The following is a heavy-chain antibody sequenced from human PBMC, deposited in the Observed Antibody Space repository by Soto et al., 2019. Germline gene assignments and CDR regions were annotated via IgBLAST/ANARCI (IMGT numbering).Heavy chain of an antibody. CDR3: ARDLLSGANYYAY. V-gene: IGHV3-21*01. Sequence: GGSLRLSCGASGFAFSNFAMNWVRQAPGKGLEWVSSISGGSDFIYYTDSVKGRFTISRDNAKNTLYLQMTGLGGDDTAVYYCARDLLSGANYYAYWGQGTLVTVSS. J-gene: IGHJ4*02. CDR2: ISGGSDFI. D-gene: IGHD6-19*01. CDR1: GFAFSNFA.